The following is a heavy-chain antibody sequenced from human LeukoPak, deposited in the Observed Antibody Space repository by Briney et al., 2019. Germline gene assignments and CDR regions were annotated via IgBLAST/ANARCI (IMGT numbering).Heavy chain of an antibody. J-gene: IGHJ4*02. Sequence: GGSLRLSCAASGFTFSSYSMNWVRQAPGKGLEWVSSISSSSSSSYIYYADSVKGRFTISRDNAKNSLYLQMNSLRAEDTAVYYCARTTVARRNDYWGQGTLVTVSS. CDR2: ISSSSSSSYI. CDR3: ARTTVARRNDY. D-gene: IGHD4-17*01. CDR1: GFTFSSYS. V-gene: IGHV3-21*01.